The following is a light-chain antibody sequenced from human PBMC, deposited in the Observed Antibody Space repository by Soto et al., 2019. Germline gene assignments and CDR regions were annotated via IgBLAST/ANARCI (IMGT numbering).Light chain of an antibody. Sequence: EVVLTQSPGTLSLSPGERATLSCRASQSVSGSDLAWYQQKPGQAPRLLISGVSNRATGTPDRFSGSGSGTDFTLTISSLEPEDFAVFYCHQYGTSPPTFRPGTKVDIK. CDR1: QSVSGSD. V-gene: IGKV3-20*01. J-gene: IGKJ1*01. CDR3: HQYGTSPPT. CDR2: GVS.